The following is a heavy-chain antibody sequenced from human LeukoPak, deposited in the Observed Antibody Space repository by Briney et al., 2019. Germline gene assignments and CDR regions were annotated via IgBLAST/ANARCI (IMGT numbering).Heavy chain of an antibody. J-gene: IGHJ5*02. CDR1: GFTFSSYG. CDR3: AKGDTLLWFGDHRGGWFDP. V-gene: IGHV3-30*02. Sequence: GGSLRLSCAASGFTFSSYGMHWVRQAPGKGLEWVAFIRYEGSNKYYADSVKGRFTISRDNSKNTLYLQMNSLRAEDTAVYYCAKGDTLLWFGDHRGGWFDPWGQGTLVTVSS. D-gene: IGHD3-10*01. CDR2: IRYEGSNK.